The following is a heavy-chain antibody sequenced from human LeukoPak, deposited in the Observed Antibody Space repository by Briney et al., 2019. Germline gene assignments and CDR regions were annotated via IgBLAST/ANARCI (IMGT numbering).Heavy chain of an antibody. D-gene: IGHD5-12*01. CDR2: ISYDGSNK. J-gene: IGHJ4*02. V-gene: IGHV3-30*18. CDR3: AKQATGSFDY. Sequence: PGRSLRLSCAASGFTFSSYGMHWVRQAPGKGLEWVAVISYDGSNKYYADSVKGRFTISRDNSKNTLYLQMNSLRAEDTAVCHCAKQATGSFDYWGQGTLVTVSS. CDR1: GFTFSSYG.